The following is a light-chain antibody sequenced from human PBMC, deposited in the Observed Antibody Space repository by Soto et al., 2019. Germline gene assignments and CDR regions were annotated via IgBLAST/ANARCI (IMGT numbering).Light chain of an antibody. V-gene: IGLV2-14*01. Sequence: QSVLTQPASVSGSPGHSITISCTGTSSDVGDYNYVSWYQQHPGKAPKVMIYDVSHRPSGVSNRFSGSKSGNTASLTISGLQAEDEADYYCSSYTSSSTLVFGTGTKLTVL. CDR1: SSDVGDYNY. CDR2: DVS. CDR3: SSYTSSSTLV. J-gene: IGLJ1*01.